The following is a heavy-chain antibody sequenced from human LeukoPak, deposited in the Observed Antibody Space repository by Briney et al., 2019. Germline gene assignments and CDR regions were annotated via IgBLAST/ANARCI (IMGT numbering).Heavy chain of an antibody. Sequence: PGGSLRLSCAASGFTFSSYWMHWVRQAPGKGLVWVSRINSDGSSTSYADSVKGRFTISRDNAKNTLYLQMNSLRAEDTAVYYCAKEAHHDFFGEYRGQGTLVTVSS. J-gene: IGHJ4*02. CDR2: INSDGSST. CDR3: AKEAHHDFFGEY. V-gene: IGHV3-74*01. D-gene: IGHD3-3*01. CDR1: GFTFSSYW.